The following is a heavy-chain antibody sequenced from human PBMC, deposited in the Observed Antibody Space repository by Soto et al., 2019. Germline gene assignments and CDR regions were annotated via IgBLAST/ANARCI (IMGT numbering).Heavy chain of an antibody. D-gene: IGHD1-20*01. J-gene: IGHJ3*02. V-gene: IGHV3-30-3*01. Sequence: GGSLRLSCAASGFTFSSYAMHWVRQAPGKGLEWVAVISYDGSNKYYADSVKGRFTISRDNSKNTLYLQMNSLRAEDTAVYYCARDKSITGPNDAFDIWGQGTMVTVS. CDR2: ISYDGSNK. CDR3: ARDKSITGPNDAFDI. CDR1: GFTFSSYA.